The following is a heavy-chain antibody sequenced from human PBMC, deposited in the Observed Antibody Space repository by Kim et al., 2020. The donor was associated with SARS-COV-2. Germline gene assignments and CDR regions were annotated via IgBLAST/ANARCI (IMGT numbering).Heavy chain of an antibody. CDR3: ALNIFTGSTTYYFDS. Sequence: GGSLRLSCAASGFTFSNYAIHWVRQAPDKGLEWVAVIANDGNDKYYADSVKGRFTISRDNSKNTLYLQMNSLRVEDTAMFYCALNIFTGSTTYYFDSWGQGTLVTVSS. CDR2: IANDGNDK. CDR1: GFTFSNYA. V-gene: IGHV3-30-3*01. J-gene: IGHJ4*02. D-gene: IGHD3-9*01.